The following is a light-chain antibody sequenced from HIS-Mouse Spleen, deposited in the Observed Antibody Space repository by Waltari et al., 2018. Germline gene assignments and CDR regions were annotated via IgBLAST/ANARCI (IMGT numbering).Light chain of an antibody. CDR1: ALPKKY. J-gene: IGLJ2*01. V-gene: IGLV3-10*01. CDR2: EDS. Sequence: SYELTQPPSVSVSPGQTARITCSGDALPKKYAYWYQQKSGQAPVLVIYEDSKRPSRIPGRFSGSRSGTMATLTISGARVEDEADYYCYSTDSSGNHRVFGGGTKLTVL. CDR3: YSTDSSGNHRV.